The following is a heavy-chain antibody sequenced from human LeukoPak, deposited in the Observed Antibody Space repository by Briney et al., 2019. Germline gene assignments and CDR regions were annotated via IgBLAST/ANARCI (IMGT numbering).Heavy chain of an antibody. CDR3: AIDVQDDLDY. CDR2: ISSSSSYI. CDR1: GFTFSDYY. D-gene: IGHD1-1*01. J-gene: IGHJ4*02. Sequence: HPGGSLRLSCAASGFTFSDYYISWIRQAPGKGLEWVSSISSSSSYIYYADSVKGRFTISGDNSQNTLYLQMNSLRAEDTAVYYCAIDVQDDLDYWGQGTLVIVSS. V-gene: IGHV3-11*05.